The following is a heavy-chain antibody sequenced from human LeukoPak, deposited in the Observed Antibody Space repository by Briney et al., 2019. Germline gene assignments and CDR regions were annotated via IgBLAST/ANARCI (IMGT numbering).Heavy chain of an antibody. CDR1: GGTFSNFH. CDR3: ARGRGQVVFDY. J-gene: IGHJ4*02. D-gene: IGHD3-10*01. V-gene: IGHV1-69*05. CDR2: IIPLSGTP. Sequence: GASVKVSCKASGGTFSNFHIAWVRQAPGQGFEWMGGIIPLSGTPNYAQKFQGRVTITTDDSSTTAYMELRSLRSDDTAVYYRARGRGQVVFDYWGQGTLVTVSS.